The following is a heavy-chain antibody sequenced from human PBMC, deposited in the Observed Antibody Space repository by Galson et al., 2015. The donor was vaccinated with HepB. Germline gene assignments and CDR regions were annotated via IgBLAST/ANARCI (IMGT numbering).Heavy chain of an antibody. D-gene: IGHD3-3*01. J-gene: IGHJ4*02. CDR1: GFTFSSYA. Sequence: SLRLSCAASGFTFSSYAMSWVRQAPGKGLEWVSAISGSGGSTYYADSVKGRFTISRDNSKNTLYLQMNSLRAEDTAVYYCARDRSPTRDFWSGYYGDFDFWGQGTLVTVSS. CDR3: ARDRSPTRDFWSGYYGDFDF. CDR2: ISGSGGST. V-gene: IGHV3-23*01.